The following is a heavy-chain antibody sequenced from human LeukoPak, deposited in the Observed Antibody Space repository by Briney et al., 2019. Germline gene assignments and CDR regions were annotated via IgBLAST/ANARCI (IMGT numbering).Heavy chain of an antibody. CDR1: GFTFSSYG. CDR2: IWHDGSYK. J-gene: IGHJ4*02. CDR3: ARESTGSYSGIDY. V-gene: IGHV3-33*01. D-gene: IGHD1-26*01. Sequence: GGSLRLSCAASGFTFSSYGIHWVRQAPGKGLEWVAVIWHDGSYKYYADSVKGRFTISRDNSKNMLFLEMNSLRAEDTAVYYCARESTGSYSGIDYWGQGTPVTVSA.